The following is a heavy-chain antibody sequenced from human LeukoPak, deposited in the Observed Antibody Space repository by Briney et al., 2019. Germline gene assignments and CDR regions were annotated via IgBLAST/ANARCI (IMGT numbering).Heavy chain of an antibody. V-gene: IGHV3-23*01. CDR2: ISGSGIST. Sequence: GGSLRLSCAASGFTFSDYAMSWVRQAPGKGLEWVSAISGSGISTYYSDSVKGRFTISRDNSKNTLYLQMNSLRAEDTAVYYCAKAVAAALDYWGQGTLVTVSS. CDR1: GFTFSDYA. CDR3: AKAVAAALDY. J-gene: IGHJ4*02. D-gene: IGHD6-25*01.